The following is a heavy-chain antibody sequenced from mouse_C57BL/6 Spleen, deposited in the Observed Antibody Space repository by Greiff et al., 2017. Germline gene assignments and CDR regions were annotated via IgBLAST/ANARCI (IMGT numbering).Heavy chain of an antibody. J-gene: IGHJ2*01. V-gene: IGHV1-80*01. CDR3: ARSRQDDYDGY. CDR2: IYPGDGDT. Sequence: VQLQQSGAELVKPGASVKISCKASGYAFSSYWMNWVKQRPGKGLEWIGQIYPGDGDTNYNGKFKGKATLTADKSSSTAYMQLSSLTSEDSAVYFCARSRQDDYDGYWRQGTTLTVSS. CDR1: GYAFSSYW. D-gene: IGHD2-4*01.